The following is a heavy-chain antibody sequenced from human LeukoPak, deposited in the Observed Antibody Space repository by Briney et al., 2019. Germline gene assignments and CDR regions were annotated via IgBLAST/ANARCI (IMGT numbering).Heavy chain of an antibody. Sequence: SETLSLTCTVSGGSISSYYWSWLRQPPGKGLEWIGYIYYSGSTNYNPSLTSRVTISVDTSKNQFSLTLSSVTAADTAVYYCARDPVDTAMERYFDYWGQGTLVTVSS. CDR2: IYYSGST. CDR3: ARDPVDTAMERYFDY. J-gene: IGHJ4*02. CDR1: GGSISSYY. D-gene: IGHD5-18*01. V-gene: IGHV4-59*01.